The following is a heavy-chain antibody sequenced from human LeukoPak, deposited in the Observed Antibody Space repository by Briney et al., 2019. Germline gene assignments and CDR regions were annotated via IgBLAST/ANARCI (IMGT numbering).Heavy chain of an antibody. CDR2: IKEEGSEK. CDR3: ARELSHWYFDL. J-gene: IGHJ2*01. CDR1: GFTFNNYW. Sequence: GGSLRLSCAASGFTFNNYWMNWVRQAPGKGLEWVADIKEEGSEKNYVDSVKGRFTISRDNAKNSLYLQMNSLRAEDTAIYYCARELSHWYFDLWGRGTLATVSS. V-gene: IGHV3-7*01.